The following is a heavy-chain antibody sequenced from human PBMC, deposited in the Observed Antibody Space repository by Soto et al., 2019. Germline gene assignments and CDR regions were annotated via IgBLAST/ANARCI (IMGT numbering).Heavy chain of an antibody. CDR1: GFTFSSYA. D-gene: IGHD6-13*01. J-gene: IGHJ6*02. CDR2: ISGSGGST. CDR3: AKDLAYRSSSLKGDYYGMDV. Sequence: GGSLRLSCAASGFTFSSYAMSWVRQAPGKGLEWVSAISGSGGSTYYADSVKGRFTISRDNSKNTLYLQMNSLRAEDTAVYYCAKDLAYRSSSLKGDYYGMDVSGQGTTVTVSS. V-gene: IGHV3-23*01.